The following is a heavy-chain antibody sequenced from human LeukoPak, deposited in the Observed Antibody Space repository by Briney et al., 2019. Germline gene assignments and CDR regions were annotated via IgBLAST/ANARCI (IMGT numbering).Heavy chain of an antibody. J-gene: IGHJ3*01. V-gene: IGHV4-31*03. Sequence: SETLSLTCTVSGGSISSGGYYWSWIRQHPGKGLEWIGYIYYSGSTYYNPSLKSRVTISVDTSKNQLSLKLSSVTAADTAVYYCARDRYNWNDGPHDAFDVWGQGTMVTVSS. CDR3: ARDRYNWNDGPHDAFDV. CDR1: GGSISSGGYY. CDR2: IYYSGST. D-gene: IGHD1-1*01.